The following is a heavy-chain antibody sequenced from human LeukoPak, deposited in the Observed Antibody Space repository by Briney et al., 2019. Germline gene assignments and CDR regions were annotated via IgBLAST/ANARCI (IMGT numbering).Heavy chain of an antibody. V-gene: IGHV3-30-3*01. CDR3: ARVSQRWLHSDAFDI. CDR1: GFTFSSYA. J-gene: IGHJ3*02. D-gene: IGHD5-12*01. CDR2: ISYDGSNK. Sequence: GRSLRLSCAASGFTFSSYAMPWVRQAPGKGLEWVAVISYDGSNKYYADSVKGRFTISRDNSKNTLYLQMNSLRAEDTAVYYCARVSQRWLHSDAFDIWGQGTMVTVSS.